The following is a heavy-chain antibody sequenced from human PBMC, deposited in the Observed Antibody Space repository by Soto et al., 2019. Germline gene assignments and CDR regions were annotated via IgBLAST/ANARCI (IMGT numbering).Heavy chain of an antibody. Sequence: PGGSLRLSFEASGFTSSRYWMSWVRQAPGKGLEWVSNIKQNGSETYYVDSVKVRFSISRDSAKNSVDLQMESMSAEDTAMYYCTRGDSNGYLNAHYXWGQVTMVTVS. J-gene: IGHJ3*01. CDR1: GFTSSRYW. D-gene: IGHD3-22*01. CDR2: IKQNGSET. CDR3: TRGDSNGYLNAHYX. V-gene: IGHV3-7*04.